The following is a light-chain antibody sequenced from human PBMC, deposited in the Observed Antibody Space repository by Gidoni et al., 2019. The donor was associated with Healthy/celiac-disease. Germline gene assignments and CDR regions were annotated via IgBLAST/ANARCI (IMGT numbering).Light chain of an antibody. CDR3: SSYTSSSTPVV. J-gene: IGLJ2*01. CDR1: SSDVGGYHY. Sequence: QSALTQPASVSGYTGQSITISCTGTSSDVGGYHYVSCYQQHPGKAPKLRIYEVSNRPSGVSNRFSGSMSGNTASLTISGLQAEDEADYYCSSYTSSSTPVVFGGGTKLTVL. V-gene: IGLV2-14*01. CDR2: EVS.